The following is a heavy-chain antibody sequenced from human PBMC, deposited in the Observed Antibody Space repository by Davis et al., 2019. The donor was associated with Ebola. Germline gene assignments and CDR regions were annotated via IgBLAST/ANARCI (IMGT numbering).Heavy chain of an antibody. CDR1: GYTFTSYG. D-gene: IGHD3-22*01. CDR2: ISAYNGNT. J-gene: IGHJ4*02. Sequence: ASVKVSCKASGYTFTSYGISWVRQAPGQGLEWMGWISAYNGNTNYAQKLQDRVTMTEDTSTDTAYMELSSLRSEDTAVYYCAAGLHYYDSSGNYRHFDYWGQGTLVTVSS. V-gene: IGHV1-18*04. CDR3: AAGLHYYDSSGNYRHFDY.